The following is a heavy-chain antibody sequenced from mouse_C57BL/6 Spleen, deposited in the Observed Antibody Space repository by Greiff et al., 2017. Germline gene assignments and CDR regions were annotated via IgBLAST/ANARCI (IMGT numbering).Heavy chain of an antibody. J-gene: IGHJ3*01. CDR3: ARVYYDYDVFAY. V-gene: IGHV1-64*01. D-gene: IGHD2-4*01. CDR2: IHPNSGST. CDR1: GYTFTSYW. Sequence: QVQLKQPGAELVKPGASVKLSCKASGYTFTSYWMHWVKQRPGQGLEWIGMIHPNSGSTNYNEKFKSKATLTVDKSSSTAYMQLSSLTSEDSAVYYCARVYYDYDVFAYWGQGTLVTVSA.